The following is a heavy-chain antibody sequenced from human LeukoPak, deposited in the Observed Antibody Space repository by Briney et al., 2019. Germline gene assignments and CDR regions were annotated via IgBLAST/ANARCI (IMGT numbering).Heavy chain of an antibody. Sequence: GGSLRLSCAASGFTFSSYSMNWVRQAPGKGLEWVSSISSSSSYIYYADSVKGRFTISRDNAKNSLYLQMNSLRAEDTAVYYCARVGIVGATTFLDYWGQGTLVTVSS. CDR2: ISSSSSYI. D-gene: IGHD1-26*01. J-gene: IGHJ4*02. V-gene: IGHV3-21*01. CDR1: GFTFSSYS. CDR3: ARVGIVGATTFLDY.